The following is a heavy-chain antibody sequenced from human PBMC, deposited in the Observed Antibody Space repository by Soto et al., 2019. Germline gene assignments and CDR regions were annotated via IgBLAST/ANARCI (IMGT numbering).Heavy chain of an antibody. Sequence: SETLSLTCTVSGGSISSYYWSWIRKPPGKGLEWIGYIYYSGSTNYNPSLKSRVTISVDTSKNQFSLKLSSVTAADTAVYYCAREGRVRYFDWYYWGQGTLVTVSS. D-gene: IGHD3-9*01. CDR1: GGSISSYY. V-gene: IGHV4-59*01. J-gene: IGHJ4*02. CDR3: AREGRVRYFDWYY. CDR2: IYYSGST.